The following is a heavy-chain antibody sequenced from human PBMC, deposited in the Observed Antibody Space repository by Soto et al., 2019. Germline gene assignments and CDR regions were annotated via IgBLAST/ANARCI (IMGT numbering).Heavy chain of an antibody. Sequence: QLQLQESGPGLVKPSETLSLTCTVSGGSISSSSYYWGWIRQPPGKGLEWIGSIYYSGSTYYNPSLKGRVTLAVDTSKNQFSLKLSSVTAADTAVYYCASRDTAMVIDAFDIWGQGTMVTVSS. V-gene: IGHV4-39*01. CDR2: IYYSGST. CDR3: ASRDTAMVIDAFDI. D-gene: IGHD5-18*01. CDR1: GGSISSSSYY. J-gene: IGHJ3*02.